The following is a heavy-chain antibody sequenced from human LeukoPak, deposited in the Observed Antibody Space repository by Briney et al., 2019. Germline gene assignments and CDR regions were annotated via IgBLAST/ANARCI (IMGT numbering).Heavy chain of an antibody. CDR2: ISSSGSTF. V-gene: IGHV3-11*01. CDR3: ATDRDNSDWQKRFDS. D-gene: IGHD2-21*02. J-gene: IGHJ4*02. CDR1: GFTFSDYY. Sequence: GGSLRLSCAASGFTFSDYYMSWIRQAPGKGLEWISYISSSGSTFYYADSVKGRFTISRDNAKNSLYLQMNSLRAEDTAVYYCATDRDNSDWQKRFDSWGQGTLVTVSS.